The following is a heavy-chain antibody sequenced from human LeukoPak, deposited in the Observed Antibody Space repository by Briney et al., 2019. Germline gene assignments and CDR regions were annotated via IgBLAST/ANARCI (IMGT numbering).Heavy chain of an antibody. CDR2: INPHSGGT. CDR1: GYTFTNWY. J-gene: IGHJ3*01. V-gene: IGHV1-2*02. D-gene: IGHD1/OR15-1a*01. Sequence: ASVKVSCKASGYTFTNWYIHWVRQAPGQGPEWMGWINPHSGGTNYAQKFQGRVTMTRDTSITTAYMELSRLRSDDTAVYYCAKDEIPRNKLYDAFDVWGQGTKVTVSS. CDR3: AKDEIPRNKLYDAFDV.